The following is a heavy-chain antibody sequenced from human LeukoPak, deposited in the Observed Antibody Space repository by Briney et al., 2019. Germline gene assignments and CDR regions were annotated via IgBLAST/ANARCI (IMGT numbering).Heavy chain of an antibody. CDR2: IYYDGSSK. D-gene: IGHD6-13*01. Sequence: PGTSLRLSCAASGFTFSDYGMHWVRQAPGKGLEWVAVIYYDGSSKYYADSVKGRFTISRDNSKNTLYLQMNSLRGEDTAVYYCARDMAAAATYYFDYWGQGTLVTVSS. CDR3: ARDMAAAATYYFDY. V-gene: IGHV3-30*03. J-gene: IGHJ4*02. CDR1: GFTFSDYG.